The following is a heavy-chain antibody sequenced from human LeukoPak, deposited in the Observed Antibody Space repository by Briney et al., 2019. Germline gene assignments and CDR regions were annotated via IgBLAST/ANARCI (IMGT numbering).Heavy chain of an antibody. Sequence: GGSLRLSCAASGFTFSSYAMSWVRQAPGKGLEWVSAISGSGGSTYYADSVKGRFTISRDNSKNTLYLQMNSLRAEDTAVYYCAKDLGYCSGGSCYEAFDIWGQGTMVTVSS. J-gene: IGHJ3*02. CDR1: GFTFSSYA. V-gene: IGHV3-23*01. D-gene: IGHD2-15*01. CDR2: ISGSGGST. CDR3: AKDLGYCSGGSCYEAFDI.